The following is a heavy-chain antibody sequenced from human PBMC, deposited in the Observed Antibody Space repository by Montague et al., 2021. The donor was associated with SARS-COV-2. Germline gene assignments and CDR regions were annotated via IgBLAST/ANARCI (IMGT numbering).Heavy chain of an antibody. CDR3: ARQRKATVVTDLLFDY. J-gene: IGHJ4*02. Sequence: SETLSLTCTVSGGSISSYYWSWIRQPPGKGPEWIGYIYYIWSTNYNPSLKRRGTISVDTSTNQFSLKLSPVTAADTAVYYCARQRKATVVTDLLFDYWGQGTLVTVSS. V-gene: IGHV4-59*08. CDR2: IYYIWST. CDR1: GGSISSYY. D-gene: IGHD4-23*01.